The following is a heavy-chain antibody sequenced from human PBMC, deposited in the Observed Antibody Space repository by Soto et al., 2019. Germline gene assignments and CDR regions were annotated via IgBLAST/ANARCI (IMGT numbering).Heavy chain of an antibody. CDR1: GGTFRTSG. CDR3: ARHKDRQQLGGNYYHIKDV. CDR2: IMRVFPTP. D-gene: IGHD3-3*02. J-gene: IGHJ6*01. V-gene: IGHV1-69*12. Sequence: QVQLVQSGAEVKKPGSSVKVSCKTSGGTFRTSGISWVRQAPGQGLEWMGGIMRVFPTPDYAQKFQGRVTITADESTGTAYMELSSLRSEDTAFYYCARHKDRQQLGGNYYHIKDVWGQGTTVTVSS.